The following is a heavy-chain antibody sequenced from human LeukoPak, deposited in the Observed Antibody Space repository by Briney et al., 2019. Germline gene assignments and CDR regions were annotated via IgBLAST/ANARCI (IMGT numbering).Heavy chain of an antibody. J-gene: IGHJ4*02. CDR1: GGSISSSSYY. Sequence: PSETLSLTCTVSGGSISSSSYYWAWIRQPPGKRLEWIGSVYYSGTAYYNPSLTSRVTISIDTSKNEFSLKLSSVTAADTAVYYCASPHRSGYLFDSWGQGTLVTVSS. CDR2: VYYSGTA. D-gene: IGHD3-22*01. CDR3: ASPHRSGYLFDS. V-gene: IGHV4-39*07.